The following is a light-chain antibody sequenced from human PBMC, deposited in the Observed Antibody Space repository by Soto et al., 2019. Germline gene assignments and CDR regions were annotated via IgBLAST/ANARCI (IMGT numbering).Light chain of an antibody. CDR3: QAWDSSTDNYV. J-gene: IGLJ1*01. CDR2: QNN. Sequence: SYELTQPPSVSVSPGQTASITCSGDRLGDKYACWYQQKPGQSPLLVISQNNERPSGIPERFSGSNSGNTATLTISETQTMDEADYYCQAWDSSTDNYVFGTGTKLTVL. CDR1: RLGDKY. V-gene: IGLV3-1*01.